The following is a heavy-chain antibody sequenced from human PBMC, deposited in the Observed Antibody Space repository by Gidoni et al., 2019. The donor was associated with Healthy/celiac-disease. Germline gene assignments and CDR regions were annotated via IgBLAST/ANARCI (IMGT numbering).Heavy chain of an antibody. CDR2: ISYDGSNK. V-gene: IGHV3-30-3*01. Sequence: QVQLVESGGGGVQPGRSLRLSCAASGFTFSSYAMHWVRQAPGKGLEWVAVISYDGSNKYYADSVKGRFTISRDNSKNTLYLQMNSLRAEDTAVYYCARDHSSLIVVVSPLGYWGQGTLVTVSS. CDR3: ARDHSSLIVVVSPLGY. J-gene: IGHJ4*02. D-gene: IGHD3-22*01. CDR1: GFTFSSYA.